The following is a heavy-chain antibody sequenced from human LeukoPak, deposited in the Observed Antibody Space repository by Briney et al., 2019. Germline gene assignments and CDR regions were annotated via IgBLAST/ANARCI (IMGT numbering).Heavy chain of an antibody. CDR1: GYSMSSGYY. CDR2: IYYSGST. Sequence: PSETLSLTCAVSGYSMSSGYYWSWIRQPPGKGLEWIGYIYYSGSTNYNPSLKSRVTISVGTSKNQFSLKLNSVTAADTAVYYCARGKFLRYSSSSQNFDYWGQGTLVTVSS. CDR3: ARGKFLRYSSSSQNFDY. J-gene: IGHJ4*02. V-gene: IGHV4-59*01. D-gene: IGHD6-6*01.